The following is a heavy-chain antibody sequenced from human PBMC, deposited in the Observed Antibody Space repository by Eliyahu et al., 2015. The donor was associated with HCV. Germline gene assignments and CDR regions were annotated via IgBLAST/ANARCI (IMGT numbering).Heavy chain of an antibody. J-gene: IGHJ5*02. V-gene: IGHV3-49*03. CDR2: MRSRAFGGTT. D-gene: IGHD5-12*01. Sequence: EVQLVESGGGLVQPGRSLRLSCTASGFTFGDYAMXWFRQAPGXGREWVGFMRSRAFGGTTEYAASVKGRFTISSDDSKRIAYLQMNSLKTEDTAVYYCTNSGYDYWASWFDPWGQGTLVTVSS. CDR1: GFTFGDYA. CDR3: TNSGYDYWASWFDP.